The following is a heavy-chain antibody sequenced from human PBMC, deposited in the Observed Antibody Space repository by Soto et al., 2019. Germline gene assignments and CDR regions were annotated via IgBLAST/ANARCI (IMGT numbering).Heavy chain of an antibody. CDR1: GCTFSSYA. J-gene: IGHJ6*02. CDR3: RVPLLVPTYYYYGMDV. CDR2: ISGSGGST. Sequence: GGSLRLSCAASGCTFSSYAMSWVRQAPGKGLEWVSAISGSGGSTYYADSVKGRFTISRDNSKNTLYLQMNSLRAEDTAVYYCRVPLLVPTYYYYGMDVWGQGTTVTVSS. V-gene: IGHV3-23*01. D-gene: IGHD6-13*01.